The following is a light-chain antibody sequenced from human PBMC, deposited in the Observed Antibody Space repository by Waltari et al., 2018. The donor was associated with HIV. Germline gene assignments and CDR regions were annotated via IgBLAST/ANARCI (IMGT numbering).Light chain of an antibody. J-gene: IGLJ3*02. V-gene: IGLV3-25*03. CDR2: KDT. CDR3: LSADTSVTWV. CDR1: IGGKS. Sequence: SYVLTQPPSVSMAPGQTARITCGGSNIGGKSVHWYQQKPGQAPVLVIYKDTERPSGIPERFSGSSSGTTVTLTISGVQAEDDADYYCLSADTSVTWVFGGGTKLTVL.